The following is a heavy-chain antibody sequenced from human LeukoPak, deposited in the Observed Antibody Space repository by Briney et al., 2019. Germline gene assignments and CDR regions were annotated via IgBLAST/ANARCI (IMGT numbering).Heavy chain of an antibody. J-gene: IGHJ3*01. Sequence: GSLRLSCAASGFTLSDFAMTWVRQAPGKGLEWVSSITDIGPNTYYASSVKGRVSISRDTSKNTLYLEMNSLRAEDSAIYYCAKRLSLRFDAFDVWGPGTMVTVSS. CDR3: AKRLSLRFDAFDV. CDR1: GFTLSDFA. D-gene: IGHD3-3*01. V-gene: IGHV3-23*01. CDR2: ITDIGPNT.